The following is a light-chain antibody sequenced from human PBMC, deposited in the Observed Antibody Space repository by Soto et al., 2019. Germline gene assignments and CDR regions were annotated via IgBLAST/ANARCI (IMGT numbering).Light chain of an antibody. CDR2: AAS. Sequence: EIVLTQSPGTLSLSPGERATLSCRASQSVRSNYLAWYQQKPGQAPRLLIYAASGRATGIPDRFSGSGSGTDFTLTISSLQPEDVATYYCLQQNNYPWTFGQGTRVEIK. CDR3: LQQNNYPWT. V-gene: IGKV3-20*01. J-gene: IGKJ1*01. CDR1: QSVRSNY.